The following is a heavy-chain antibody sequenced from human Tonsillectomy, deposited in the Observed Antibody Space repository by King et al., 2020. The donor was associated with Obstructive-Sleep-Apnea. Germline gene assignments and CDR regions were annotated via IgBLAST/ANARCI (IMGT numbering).Heavy chain of an antibody. Sequence: VQLVESGGGLVKPGGSLRLSCAATGLTFSDYYMSWIRQAPGKGLDWGAYISSSCSYTNYADSVMGRFTISRDNAKNSIFLQMNSLRAEDTAVYYCARDRTTVTTYFDYWGQGTLVTVSS. CDR1: GLTFSDYY. CDR3: ARDRTTVTTYFDY. CDR2: ISSSCSYT. J-gene: IGHJ4*02. V-gene: IGHV3-11*06. D-gene: IGHD4-11*01.